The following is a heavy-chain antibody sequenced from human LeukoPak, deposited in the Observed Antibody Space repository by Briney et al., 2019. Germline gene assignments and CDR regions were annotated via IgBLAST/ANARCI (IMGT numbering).Heavy chain of an antibody. Sequence: GGSLRLSCAAFGFNFSDYYMSWIRQAPGKGLEWVSYISSSGRTIYYADSVKGRFSISRDNAKNSLYLQMNSLRAEDTAVYYCARPDCSTSNCYEFDSWGQGTLATVSS. CDR3: ARPDCSTSNCYEFDS. V-gene: IGHV3-11*04. CDR1: GFNFSDYY. D-gene: IGHD2-2*01. J-gene: IGHJ4*02. CDR2: ISSSGRTI.